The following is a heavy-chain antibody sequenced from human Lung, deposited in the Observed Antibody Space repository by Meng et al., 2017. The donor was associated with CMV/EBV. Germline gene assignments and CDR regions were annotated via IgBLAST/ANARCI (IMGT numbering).Heavy chain of an antibody. D-gene: IGHD3-16*01. V-gene: IGHV3-11*04. Sequence: LTXAASGFTFSDYYMSWIRQAPGKGLEWVSYISSSGSTIYYADSVKGRFTISRDNAKNSLYLQMNSLRAEDTAVYYCARDAVGHYYGMDVWGQGTTVTVSS. CDR3: ARDAVGHYYGMDV. CDR2: ISSSGSTI. CDR1: GFTFSDYY. J-gene: IGHJ6*02.